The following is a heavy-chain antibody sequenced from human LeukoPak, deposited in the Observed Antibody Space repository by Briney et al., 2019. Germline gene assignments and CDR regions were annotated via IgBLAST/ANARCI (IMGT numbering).Heavy chain of an antibody. Sequence: GGSLRLSCAASGFTVSSNYMSWVRQAPGKGLEWVSVIYSGGSTYYADSVKGRFTISRDNSKNTLYLQMNSLRAEDTAVYYCAREIPRGAIHLDYWGQGTLVTVSS. J-gene: IGHJ4*02. CDR3: AREIPRGAIHLDY. V-gene: IGHV3-66*01. CDR1: GFTVSSNY. CDR2: IYSGGST. D-gene: IGHD3-10*01.